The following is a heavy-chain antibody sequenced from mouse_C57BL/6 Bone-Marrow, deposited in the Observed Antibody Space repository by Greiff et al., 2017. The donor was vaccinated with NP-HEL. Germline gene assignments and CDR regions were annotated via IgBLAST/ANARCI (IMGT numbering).Heavy chain of an antibody. CDR3: TTFATGTGGYFDV. V-gene: IGHV14-4*01. D-gene: IGHD2-14*01. Sequence: EVQLQQSGAELVRPGASVKLSCTASGFNIKDDYMHWVKQRPEQGLEWIGWIDPENGDTEYASKFQGKATITADTSSNTAYLQLSSLTSEDTAVYYCTTFATGTGGYFDVWGTGTTVTVSS. CDR1: GFNIKDDY. J-gene: IGHJ1*03. CDR2: IDPENGDT.